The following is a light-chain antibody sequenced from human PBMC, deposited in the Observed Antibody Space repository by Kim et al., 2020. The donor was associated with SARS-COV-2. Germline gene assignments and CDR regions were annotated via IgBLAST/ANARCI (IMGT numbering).Light chain of an antibody. Sequence: QSVTNYCTGTSSDVGSYNRGSWCKQPPGPAPNVMIYEVINRPSGVPDRFSGSKSGNTASLTISGLQAEDEADYYCSSYTSSNTVIFGGGTKLTVL. CDR1: SSDVGSYNR. V-gene: IGLV2-18*02. CDR3: SSYTSSNTVI. J-gene: IGLJ2*01. CDR2: EVI.